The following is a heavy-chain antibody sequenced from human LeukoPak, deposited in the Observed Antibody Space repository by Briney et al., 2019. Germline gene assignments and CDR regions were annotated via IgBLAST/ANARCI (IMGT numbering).Heavy chain of an antibody. CDR2: INPSSGDT. V-gene: IGHV1-2*02. J-gene: IGHJ4*02. CDR1: GYTFTGYY. Sequence: ASVKASCKTSGYTFTGYYIHWVRQGPGQGLEWMGWINPSSGDTMSAQKFQGRLTLTRDTSISTAHMELTSLRDDDSALYYCARIGQPTDFVVVPSARSDLGMFDHWGQGSLVTVSS. CDR3: ARIGQPTDFVVVPSARSDLGMFDH. D-gene: IGHD2-2*01.